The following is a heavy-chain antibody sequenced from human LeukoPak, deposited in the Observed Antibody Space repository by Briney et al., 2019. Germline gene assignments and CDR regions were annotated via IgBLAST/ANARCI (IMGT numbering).Heavy chain of an antibody. D-gene: IGHD2-2*01. Sequence: SETLSLTCSVSGGSITRSNYYWSWIRQHPGKGLEWIGYIYYSGSTYYNPSLKSRVTISVDTSKNQFSLKLSSVTAADTAVYYCARKGDIVVVPAAKQTPGAAFDIWGQGTMVTVSS. J-gene: IGHJ3*02. CDR1: GGSITRSNYY. CDR2: IYYSGST. V-gene: IGHV4-31*03. CDR3: ARKGDIVVVPAAKQTPGAAFDI.